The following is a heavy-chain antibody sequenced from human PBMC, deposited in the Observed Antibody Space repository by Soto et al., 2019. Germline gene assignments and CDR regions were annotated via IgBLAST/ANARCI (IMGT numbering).Heavy chain of an antibody. Sequence: ASVKVSCKASGGTFSSYTISWVRQAPGQGLEWMGRIIPILGIANYAQKFQGRVTITADKSTSTAYMELSSLRSEDTAVYYCASSYYDSSGYDAFDSWGQGTMVTVSS. V-gene: IGHV1-69*02. D-gene: IGHD3-22*01. CDR1: GGTFSSYT. CDR3: ASSYYDSSGYDAFDS. CDR2: IIPILGIA. J-gene: IGHJ3*02.